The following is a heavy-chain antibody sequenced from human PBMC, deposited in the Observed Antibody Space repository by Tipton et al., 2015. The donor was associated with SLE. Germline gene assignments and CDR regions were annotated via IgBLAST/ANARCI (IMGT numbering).Heavy chain of an antibody. CDR2: ISYSGST. V-gene: IGHV4-31*03. J-gene: IGHJ6*03. CDR1: GDSISSRSYS. Sequence: TLSLTCIVSGDSISSRSYSWGWIRQPPGQALEWIGYISYSGSTNYNSSLKSRLTISVDTSKNQFSLKLSSVTAADTAVYYCARGECDINSWHDMDLW. D-gene: IGHD6-13*01. CDR3: ARGECDINSWHDMDL.